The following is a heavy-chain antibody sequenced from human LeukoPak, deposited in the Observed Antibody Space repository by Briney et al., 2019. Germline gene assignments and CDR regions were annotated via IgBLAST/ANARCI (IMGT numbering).Heavy chain of an antibody. CDR3: ARLYFDWLLDTYYFDY. CDR2: INPSGGST. V-gene: IGHV1-46*01. J-gene: IGHJ4*02. Sequence: ASVKVSCKASGYTFTSYYMHWVRQAPGQGLEWMGIINPSGGSTSYAQKFQGRVTMTRDTSTSTAYMELSSLRSEDTAVYYCARLYFDWLLDTYYFDYWGQGTLVTVSS. CDR1: GYTFTSYY. D-gene: IGHD3-9*01.